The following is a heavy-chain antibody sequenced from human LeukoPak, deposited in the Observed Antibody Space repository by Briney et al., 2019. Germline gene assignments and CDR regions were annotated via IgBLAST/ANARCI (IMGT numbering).Heavy chain of an antibody. Sequence: GGSLRLSCAASGFTFSDYWMSWVRQAPGKGLEWVANIQQDGSEKYYVDSVKGRFTISRDNAKKSLFLQMNSLRAEDTAVYYCARDFDNWGQGTLVTVSS. CDR1: GFTFSDYW. V-gene: IGHV3-7*05. CDR3: ARDFDN. J-gene: IGHJ4*02. CDR2: IQQDGSEK.